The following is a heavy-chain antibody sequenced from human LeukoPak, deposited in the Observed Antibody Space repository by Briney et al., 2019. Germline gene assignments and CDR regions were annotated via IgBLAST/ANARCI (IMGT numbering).Heavy chain of an antibody. D-gene: IGHD5-24*01. V-gene: IGHV3-11*01. Sequence: GGSLRLSCAASGFTFSDYYLSWIRQAPGKGLEWVSYIGNSGTTIHYADSAKGRFTIFRDNAKNSLYLQMNSLRAEDTAVYYCTRGSWRVARIPDYWGQGTLVTVSS. J-gene: IGHJ4*02. CDR2: IGNSGTTI. CDR1: GFTFSDYY. CDR3: TRGSWRVARIPDY.